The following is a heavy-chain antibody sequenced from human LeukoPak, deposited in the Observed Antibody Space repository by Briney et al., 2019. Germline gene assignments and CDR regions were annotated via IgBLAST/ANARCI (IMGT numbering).Heavy chain of an antibody. Sequence: SETLSLTCTVSGGSVSSGTYYWSWIRQPPGKGLEWIGYIYYSGNTDYNPSLKSRVPISVATSKNQFSLTLSSVTAADTALYYCAREGTTRHNYYGMDVWGQGTTVTVSS. V-gene: IGHV4-61*01. CDR3: AREGTTRHNYYGMDV. J-gene: IGHJ6*02. CDR2: IYYSGNT. D-gene: IGHD1-1*01. CDR1: GGSVSSGTYY.